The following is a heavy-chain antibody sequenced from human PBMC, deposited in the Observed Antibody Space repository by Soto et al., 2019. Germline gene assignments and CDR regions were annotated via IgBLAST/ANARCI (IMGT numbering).Heavy chain of an antibody. CDR1: GFTFNSYS. V-gene: IGHV3-21*01. J-gene: IGHJ3*02. CDR3: ARDGDYVWGSYRSSNAFDI. CDR2: IYSSSSYI. D-gene: IGHD3-16*02. Sequence: VESLSLSCAASGFTFNSYSMNWIWLGPAKGLGRESFIYSSSSYIYYADSVKGTFAISRNNANNSLYLQMNSLRTDATAAYYYARDGDYVWGSYRSSNAFDIWGQGTRGPVS.